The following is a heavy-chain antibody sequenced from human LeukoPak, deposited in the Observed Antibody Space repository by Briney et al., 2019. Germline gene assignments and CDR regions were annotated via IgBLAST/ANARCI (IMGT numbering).Heavy chain of an antibody. V-gene: IGHV4-59*01. D-gene: IGHD6-19*01. CDR3: ARSYSSGPFDL. CDR2: IYYSGST. Sequence: KPSETLSLTCTVSGGSISSYYWTWIRQPPGKGLEWIGYIYYSGSTKYNASLKSRVTISLDTSNNQFSLKLRSMTAADTAVYYCARSYSSGPFDLWGQGTLVIASS. J-gene: IGHJ4*02. CDR1: GGSISSYY.